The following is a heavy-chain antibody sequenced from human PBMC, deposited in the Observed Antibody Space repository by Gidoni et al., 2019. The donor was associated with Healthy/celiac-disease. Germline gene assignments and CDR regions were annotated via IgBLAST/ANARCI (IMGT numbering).Heavy chain of an antibody. CDR1: GFTFSSYD. D-gene: IGHD3-16*01. Sequence: EVQLVESGGGLVQPGGSLRLSCAASGFTFSSYDMHWVRPATGKGLEWVSAIGTAGDTYDPGSVKGRFTISRENAKNSLYLQMNSLRAGDTAVYYCARGKKGAKYGMDVWGQGTTVTVSS. J-gene: IGHJ6*02. CDR3: ARGKKGAKYGMDV. V-gene: IGHV3-13*01. CDR2: IGTAGDT.